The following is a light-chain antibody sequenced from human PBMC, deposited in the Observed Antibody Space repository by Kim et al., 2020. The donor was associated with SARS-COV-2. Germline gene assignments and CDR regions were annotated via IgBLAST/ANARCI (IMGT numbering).Light chain of an antibody. Sequence: GQSITISCTGTSSGVGGYNYVSWYQQHPGKAPKLMIYDVSNRPSGVSNRFSGSKSGNTASLTISGLQAEDEADYYCSSYTSSSTRVFGGGTPLTVL. CDR2: DVS. J-gene: IGLJ3*02. CDR1: SSGVGGYNY. V-gene: IGLV2-14*03. CDR3: SSYTSSSTRV.